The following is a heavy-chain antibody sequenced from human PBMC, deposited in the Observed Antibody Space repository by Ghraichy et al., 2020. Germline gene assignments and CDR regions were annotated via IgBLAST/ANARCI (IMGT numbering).Heavy chain of an antibody. Sequence: GGSLRLSGTASGFTFSDAWMTWVRQAPGKGLEWVGRIRSKTDGGTTDYGAPVKGRFTISRDDSKNTLYLQLNSLKTEDTAVYYCARLGAFDYWGQGTLVTVSS. J-gene: IGHJ4*02. V-gene: IGHV3-15*01. CDR2: IRSKTDGGTT. CDR3: ARLGAFDY. D-gene: IGHD3-9*01. CDR1: GFTFSDAW.